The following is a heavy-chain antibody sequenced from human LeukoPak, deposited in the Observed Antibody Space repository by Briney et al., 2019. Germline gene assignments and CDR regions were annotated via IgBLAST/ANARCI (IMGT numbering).Heavy chain of an antibody. J-gene: IGHJ4*02. V-gene: IGHV1-2*02. D-gene: IGHD3-10*01. CDR1: GYSFTDYY. CDR3: ASLDPYGSGSYYNPLFDY. CDR2: INPNHGGT. Sequence: ASVEVSCKASGYSFTDYYINWVRQAPGQGLEWMGWINPNHGGTHYAQKFQGRVTMTRDTSITTAYMELSRLRSDDTAVYYCASLDPYGSGSYYNPLFDYWGQGTLVTVSS.